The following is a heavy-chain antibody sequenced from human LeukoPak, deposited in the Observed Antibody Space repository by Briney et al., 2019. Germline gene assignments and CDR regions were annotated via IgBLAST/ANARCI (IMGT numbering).Heavy chain of an antibody. CDR1: GFTFSSYA. V-gene: IGHV3-74*01. Sequence: PGGSLRLSCAASGFTFSSYAMSWVRQAPGKGLVWVSRINHDGSSTNYADSVKGRFTISRDNAKNTLHLQMNSLRAEDTAVYYCVRDWGYDSSGYWQKYFDSWGQGTLVTVSS. CDR2: INHDGSST. J-gene: IGHJ4*02. D-gene: IGHD3-22*01. CDR3: VRDWGYDSSGYWQKYFDS.